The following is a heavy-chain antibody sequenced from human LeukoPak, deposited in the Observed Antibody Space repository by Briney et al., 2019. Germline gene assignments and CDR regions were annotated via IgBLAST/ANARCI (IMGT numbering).Heavy chain of an antibody. CDR2: IYTSGST. CDR3: ARDSVGGNSPFRYYYYGMDV. J-gene: IGHJ6*02. D-gene: IGHD4-23*01. V-gene: IGHV4-4*07. Sequence: SETLSLTCTVSGGSISSYYWSWIRQPAGKGLEWIGRIYTSGSTNYNPSLKSRVTMSVDTSKNQFSLKLSSVTAADTAVYYCARDSVGGNSPFRYYYYGMDVWGQGTTVTVPS. CDR1: GGSISSYY.